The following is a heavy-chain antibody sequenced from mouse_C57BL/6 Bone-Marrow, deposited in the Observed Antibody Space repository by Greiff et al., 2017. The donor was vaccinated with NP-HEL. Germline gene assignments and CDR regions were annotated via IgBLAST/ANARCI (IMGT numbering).Heavy chain of an antibody. V-gene: IGHV14-1*01. CDR2: IDPGDGDT. D-gene: IGHD2-3*01. Sequence: VQLQQSGAELVRPGASVKLSCTASGFNIKDYYMHWVKQRPEQGLEWIGRIDPGDGDTEYAPKFQGKATMTADTSSNTAYLQLSSLTSEDTAVYYCTTNDGYPYYFDYWGQGTTLTVSS. CDR1: GFNIKDYY. J-gene: IGHJ2*01. CDR3: TTNDGYPYYFDY.